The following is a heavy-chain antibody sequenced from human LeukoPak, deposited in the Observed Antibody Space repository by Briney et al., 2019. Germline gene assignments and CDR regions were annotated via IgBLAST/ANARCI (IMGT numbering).Heavy chain of an antibody. D-gene: IGHD2-15*01. J-gene: IGHJ4*02. CDR3: ARFGYLSAYADF. Sequence: PGGSLRLSCAASGSSFSDFYMTWIRQAPGKGLEWVSYIEGSGQYTKYADSVRGRFTISRDNAKNPLYLQMRSLRVEDTAVYYCARFGYLSAYADFWGQGILVTVSS. CDR2: IEGSGQYT. CDR1: GSSFSDFY. V-gene: IGHV3-11*06.